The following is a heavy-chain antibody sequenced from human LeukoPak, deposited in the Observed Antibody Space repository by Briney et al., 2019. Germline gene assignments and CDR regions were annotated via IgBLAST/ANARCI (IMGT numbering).Heavy chain of an antibody. J-gene: IGHJ5*02. CDR2: INAGNGNT. V-gene: IGHV1-3*01. D-gene: IGHD1-26*01. CDR1: GYTFTTYA. CDR3: ARDEAGATYNWFDP. Sequence: ASVKVSCKASGYTFTTYAIHWVRQAPGQRLEWMGWINAGNGNTKYSQKFQGRVTITRDTSANTVYMELSSLRSEDTAVYYCARDEAGATYNWFDPWGQGTLVTVSS.